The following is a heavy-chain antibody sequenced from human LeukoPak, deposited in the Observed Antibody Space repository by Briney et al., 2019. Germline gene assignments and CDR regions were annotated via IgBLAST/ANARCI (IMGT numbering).Heavy chain of an antibody. V-gene: IGHV3-74*01. CDR3: AVAGKRVYFDY. J-gene: IGHJ4*02. CDR1: GFTFSSYW. D-gene: IGHD6-19*01. Sequence: GGSLRLSCAASGFTFSSYWMHWVRQAPGKGLVWVSRINSDGSSTSYADSVKGRFTISRDNAKNTLYLQMTSLRAEDTAVYYCAVAGKRVYFDYWGQGTLVTVSS. CDR2: INSDGSST.